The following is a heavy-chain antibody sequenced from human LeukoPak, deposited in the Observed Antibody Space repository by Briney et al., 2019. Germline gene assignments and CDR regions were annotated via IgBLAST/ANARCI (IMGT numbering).Heavy chain of an antibody. J-gene: IGHJ4*02. CDR3: ARTFYSIVPAVDDYFDS. D-gene: IGHD2/OR15-2a*01. CDR2: ISSSSIYI. Sequence: SGGSLRLSCAASGFTFSNYNMNWVRQAPGKGLEWVSSISSSSIYISYADSVKGRFTISRDNTKNALYLQMNSLRAEDTAVFYCARTFYSIVPAVDDYFDSWGQGTLVTVSS. CDR1: GFTFSNYN. V-gene: IGHV3-21*01.